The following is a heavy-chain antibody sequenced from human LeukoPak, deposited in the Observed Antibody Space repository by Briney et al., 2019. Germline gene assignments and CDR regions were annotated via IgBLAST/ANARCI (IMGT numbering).Heavy chain of an antibody. CDR2: ISPNSGGA. D-gene: IGHD6-13*01. Sequence: ASVKVSCKASGYTFTGYYMHWVRQAPGQGLEWMGWISPNSGGANYAQKFQGRVTMTRDTSISTAYMELSRLRSDDTAVYYCARDRSSSWYSKYYFDYWGQGTLVTVSS. CDR3: ARDRSSSWYSKYYFDY. CDR1: GYTFTGYY. J-gene: IGHJ4*02. V-gene: IGHV1-2*02.